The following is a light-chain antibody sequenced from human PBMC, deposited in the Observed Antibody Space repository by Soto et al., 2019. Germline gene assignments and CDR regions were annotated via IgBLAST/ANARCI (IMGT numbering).Light chain of an antibody. V-gene: IGLV2-14*01. J-gene: IGLJ2*01. Sequence: QSALTQPASVSGSPGQSITISCNGTSSDVGGYNYVSWYQQHPGKAPKLMIFEVSNRPSGVSNRFSGSKSGNMASLTISGLQAEDEADYYRSSYTSGSTRVVFGGGTKLTVL. CDR1: SSDVGGYNY. CDR2: EVS. CDR3: SSYTSGSTRVV.